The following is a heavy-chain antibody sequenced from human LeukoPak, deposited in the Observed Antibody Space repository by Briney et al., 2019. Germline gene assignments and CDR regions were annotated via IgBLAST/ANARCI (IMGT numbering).Heavy chain of an antibody. V-gene: IGHV1-69*13. Sequence: GASVKLSCKASGGTFSSYAISWVRQAPGPGLEWMGGIIPIFGTANYAQKFQGRVTITADESTSTAYLELSSLRSEDTVVYYCAGDGLLVSCSSPTYRGAFDIWGQGTMVTVSS. D-gene: IGHD2-15*01. CDR3: AGDGLLVSCSSPTYRGAFDI. CDR2: IIPIFGTA. J-gene: IGHJ3*02. CDR1: GGTFSSYA.